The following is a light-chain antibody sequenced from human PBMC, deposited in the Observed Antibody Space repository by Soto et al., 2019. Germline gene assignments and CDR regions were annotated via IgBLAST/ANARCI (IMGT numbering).Light chain of an antibody. J-gene: IGKJ1*01. Sequence: DIQMTQSPSTLSASVGDRVTITCRASQSISSWLAWYQQKPGKAPKGLIYKASTLESGAPSRFSGSGSGTEFTLTISSLQPDDFATYYCQQYYSYPWTFGKGTKVDIK. CDR2: KAS. CDR1: QSISSW. V-gene: IGKV1-5*03. CDR3: QQYYSYPWT.